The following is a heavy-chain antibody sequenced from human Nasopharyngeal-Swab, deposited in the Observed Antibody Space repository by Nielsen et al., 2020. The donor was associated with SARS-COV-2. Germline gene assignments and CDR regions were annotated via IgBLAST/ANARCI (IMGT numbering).Heavy chain of an antibody. J-gene: IGHJ4*02. CDR3: ARGRPLGGYYFGYFDY. CDR1: GFMFSGYW. V-gene: IGHV3-7*01. CDR2: IKQDASEM. D-gene: IGHD3-3*01. Sequence: GESLKISCAASGFMFSGYWMSWVRQVPGKGLEWVANIKQDASEMYYVDSVKGRFTISRDNAKNSLYLQMNSLRAEDTAVYFCARGRPLGGYYFGYFDYWGQGTLVTVSS.